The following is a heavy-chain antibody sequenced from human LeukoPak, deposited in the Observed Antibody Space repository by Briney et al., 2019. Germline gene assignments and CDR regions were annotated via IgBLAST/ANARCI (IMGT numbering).Heavy chain of an antibody. J-gene: IGHJ4*02. D-gene: IGHD3-22*01. CDR2: ISSSGSTI. V-gene: IGHV3-11*01. Sequence: GGSLRLSCAASGFTFSDYYMSWIRQAPGKGLEWVSYISSSGSTIYYADSVKGRFTISRDNSKNTLYLQMNSLRAEDTAVYYCATNRIQYYYDSSGILWGQGTLVTVSS. CDR3: ATNRIQYYYDSSGIL. CDR1: GFTFSDYY.